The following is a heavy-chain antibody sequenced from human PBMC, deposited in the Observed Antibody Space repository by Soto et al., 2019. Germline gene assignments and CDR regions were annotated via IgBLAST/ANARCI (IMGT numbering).Heavy chain of an antibody. CDR1: GGTFSSYA. Sequence: SVKVSCKASGGTFSSYAISWVRQAPGQGLEWMGGIIPIFGTANYAQKFQGRVTITADKSTSTAYMELSSLRSEDTAVYYCAVNSGYRSSWYYFDYWGQGTMVTVSS. D-gene: IGHD6-13*01. V-gene: IGHV1-69*06. J-gene: IGHJ4*02. CDR2: IIPIFGTA. CDR3: AVNSGYRSSWYYFDY.